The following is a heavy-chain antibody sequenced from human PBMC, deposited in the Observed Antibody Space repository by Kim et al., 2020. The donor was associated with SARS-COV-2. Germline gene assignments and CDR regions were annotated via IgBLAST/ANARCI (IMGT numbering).Heavy chain of an antibody. V-gene: IGHV3-23*01. Sequence: GGSMRLSCAASGFTFRSYAMPWVRQAPGKGLEWVSTISALNYSIYYADSVKGRFTISRDNSKNTLSLQMNSLRAEDTALYCCANGGARTGFSHWSDPGG. CDR1: GFTFRSYA. J-gene: IGHJ5*02. D-gene: IGHD1-1*01. CDR3: ANGGARTGFSHWSDP. CDR2: ISALNYSI.